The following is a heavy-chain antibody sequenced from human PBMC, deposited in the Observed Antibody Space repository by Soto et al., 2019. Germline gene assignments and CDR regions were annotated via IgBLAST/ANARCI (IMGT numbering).Heavy chain of an antibody. V-gene: IGHV3-30*03. CDR3: ARDPDSLAPPPY. J-gene: IGHJ4*02. CDR2: ISYDGSNK. CDR1: GFTFSSYG. Sequence: GGSLRLSCAASGFTFSSYGMHWVRQAPGKGLEWVAVISYDGSNKYYADSVKGRFTISRDNSKNTLYLQMNSLRAEDTAVYYCARDPDSLAPPPYWGQGTLVTVSS. D-gene: IGHD6-6*01.